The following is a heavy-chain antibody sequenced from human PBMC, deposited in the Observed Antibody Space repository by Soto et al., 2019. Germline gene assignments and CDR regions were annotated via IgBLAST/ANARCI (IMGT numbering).Heavy chain of an antibody. J-gene: IGHJ3*02. CDR3: AGTTDFALHAFDI. CDR1: CFSILSSSYY. Sequence: SETLSLTCTVICFSILSSSYYWAWIRQPPGKGLEWIGSIYYSGSTYYNPSLKSRVTISVDTSKNQFSLKLSSVTAADTAVYYCAGTTDFALHAFDIWGQGTMVT. D-gene: IGHD1-1*01. V-gene: IGHV4-39*01. CDR2: IYYSGST.